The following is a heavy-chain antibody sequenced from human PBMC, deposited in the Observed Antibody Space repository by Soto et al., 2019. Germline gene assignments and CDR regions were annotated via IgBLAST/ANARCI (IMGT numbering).Heavy chain of an antibody. V-gene: IGHV1-18*04. CDR3: ARDQAPPTRAPLYQLLMSSSYYGMDV. Sequence: QVQLVQSGAEVKKPGASVKVSCKASGYTFTSYGISWVRQAPGQGLEWMGWISAYNGNTNYAQKLQGRVTMTTDTSTSTAHMELMSLRSDDTAVYYCARDQAPPTRAPLYQLLMSSSYYGMDVWGQGTKVTVSS. D-gene: IGHD2-2*01. CDR2: ISAYNGNT. J-gene: IGHJ6*02. CDR1: GYTFTSYG.